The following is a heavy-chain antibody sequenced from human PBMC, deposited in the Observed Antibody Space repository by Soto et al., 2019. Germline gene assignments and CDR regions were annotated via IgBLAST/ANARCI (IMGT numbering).Heavy chain of an antibody. CDR2: IFSSGNT. J-gene: IGHJ4*02. V-gene: IGHV4-30-4*02. Sequence: SETLSFTCSVSGGSISGSNHYWNWIRQSPGKGPEWIGYIFSSGNTYNNPSLNTRAALSVDTFKNQFSLMLTSVTAADTAVYYCARAKLGELLLLDFWGQGILVTVSS. CDR3: ARAKLGELLLLDF. D-gene: IGHD3-16*01. CDR1: GGSISGSNHY.